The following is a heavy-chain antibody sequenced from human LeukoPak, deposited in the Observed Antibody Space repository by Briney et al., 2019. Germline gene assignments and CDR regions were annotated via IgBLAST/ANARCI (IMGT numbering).Heavy chain of an antibody. CDR2: ITGSGGST. J-gene: IGHJ4*02. CDR1: GFTFSGYA. Sequence: GGSLRLSCAASGFTFSGYAMSWVRQAPGEGLEWVSAITGSGGSTSYSDSVKGRFTISRDNAKNTLYLQMNTLRAEDPAIYYCAKGSSGSRPYYFDYWGQGTLVTVSS. CDR3: AKGSSGSRPYYFDY. D-gene: IGHD3-22*01. V-gene: IGHV3-23*01.